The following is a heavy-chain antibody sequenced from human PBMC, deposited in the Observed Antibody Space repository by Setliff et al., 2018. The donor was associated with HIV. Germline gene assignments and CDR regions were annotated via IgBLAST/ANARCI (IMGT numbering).Heavy chain of an antibody. CDR3: ARVVVDTAVLRVLEYYFDS. J-gene: IGHJ4*02. CDR1: GGSISSGDYY. Sequence: PSETLSLTCTVSGGSISSGDYYWSWIRQPPGKGLEWIGNIYYSGSTYYNPSLKSRVTISVDTSKNQFSLRMRSVTAADTAVYYCARVVVDTAVLRVLEYYFDSWGRGTLVTVS. D-gene: IGHD5-18*01. V-gene: IGHV4-30-4*08. CDR2: IYYSGST.